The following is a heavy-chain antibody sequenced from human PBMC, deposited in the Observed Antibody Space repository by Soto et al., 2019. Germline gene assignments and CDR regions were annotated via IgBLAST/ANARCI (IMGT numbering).Heavy chain of an antibody. CDR1: GASISSTSYY. V-gene: IGHV4-39*01. CDR3: ASRRREENCNAASCDVTH. Sequence: QLQLQESGPGLVKPSETLSLTCTVSGASISSTSYYWGWIRQPPGKGLEWIGSLHYSVNTYYNPSLKTRVTISVDTSKNQFSLTVDSMTAADTAVYFCASRRREENCNAASCDVTHWGQGTLVTVSS. J-gene: IGHJ4*02. D-gene: IGHD2-2*01. CDR2: LHYSVNT.